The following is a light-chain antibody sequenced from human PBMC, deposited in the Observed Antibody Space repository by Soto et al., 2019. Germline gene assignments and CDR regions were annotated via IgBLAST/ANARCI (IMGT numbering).Light chain of an antibody. CDR2: AAS. J-gene: IGKJ1*01. CDR1: QSISSY. Sequence: DIQMTQSPSSLSASVGDRVTITCRASQSISSYLNWYQQKPGKAPKLLIYAASSFQSGVPSRFSGSGSGTDFTLTISSLQPADFATYYCQQSYSTPWTCGQGTKVEIK. V-gene: IGKV1-39*01. CDR3: QQSYSTPWT.